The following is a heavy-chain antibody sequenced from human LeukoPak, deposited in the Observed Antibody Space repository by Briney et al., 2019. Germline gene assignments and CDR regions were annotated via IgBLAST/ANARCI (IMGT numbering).Heavy chain of an antibody. CDR3: AKDSDGRFSEWLFPDQ. CDR1: GFTFSTFG. CDR2: IRYDGSQK. J-gene: IGHJ4*02. V-gene: IGHV3-30*02. D-gene: IGHD3-3*01. Sequence: PGGSLRLSCAASGFTFSTFGMHWVRQPPYKGLEWVAFIRYDGSQKYYGDSVKGRFTISRDNSKNTLYLEMDSLGPDDTAFYYCAKDSDGRFSEWLFPDQWGQGSLVTVSS.